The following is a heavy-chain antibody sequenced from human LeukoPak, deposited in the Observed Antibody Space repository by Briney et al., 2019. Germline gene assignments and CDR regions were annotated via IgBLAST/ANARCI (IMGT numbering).Heavy chain of an antibody. D-gene: IGHD3-3*01. CDR3: VRAVGGNDGRTFGY. J-gene: IGHJ4*02. CDR2: VSSDGSIT. Sequence: PGGSLRLSCAASGFTFSSYWMHWVCQAPGKGLVWVSRVSSDGSITDYTDSVKGRFTISRDNSKNTLYLQMNSLRAEDTAMYYCVRAVGGNDGRTFGYWAQGTLVTVSS. V-gene: IGHV3-74*01. CDR1: GFTFSSYW.